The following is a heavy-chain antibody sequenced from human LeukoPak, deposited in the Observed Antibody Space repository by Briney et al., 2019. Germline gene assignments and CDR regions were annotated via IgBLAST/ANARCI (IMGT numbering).Heavy chain of an antibody. D-gene: IGHD6-19*01. CDR1: GYTFTSYA. Sequence: WASVTVSCTASGYTFTSYAMHWVRQAPGQRLEWMGWINAGNGNTKYSQKFQGRVTITRDTSASTAYMELSSLRSEDTAVYYCARDNPVAGDAFDIWGQGTMVTVSS. J-gene: IGHJ3*02. V-gene: IGHV1-3*01. CDR2: INAGNGNT. CDR3: ARDNPVAGDAFDI.